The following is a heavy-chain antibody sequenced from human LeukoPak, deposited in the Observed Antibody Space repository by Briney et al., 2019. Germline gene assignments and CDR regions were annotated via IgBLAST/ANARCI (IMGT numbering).Heavy chain of an antibody. CDR3: ARDLSLYCSGGSCYSLNY. CDR2: ISSSGSTI. V-gene: IGHV3-48*04. CDR1: GFTFSSYS. Sequence: GGSLRLSCTASGFTFSSYSMNWVRQAPGKGLEWVSYISSSGSTIYYADSVKGRFTISRDNAKNSLYPQMNSLRAEDTAVYYCARDLSLYCSGGSCYSLNYWGQGTLVTVSS. D-gene: IGHD2-15*01. J-gene: IGHJ4*02.